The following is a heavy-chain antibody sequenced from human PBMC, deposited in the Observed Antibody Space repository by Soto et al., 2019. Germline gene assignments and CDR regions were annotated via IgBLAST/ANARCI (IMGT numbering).Heavy chain of an antibody. CDR3: ARDQPFYDTSGLDY. CDR1: GFTFSSYA. D-gene: IGHD3-22*01. CDR2: ISSRSTTI. V-gene: IGHV3-48*02. Sequence: EVQLLESGGGLVQPGGSLRLSCAASGFTFSSYAMNWVRQAPGKGLEWVSYISSRSTTIYYADSVKGRFTISRHNAQNSLYMQMNSLRDEDTAVYYCARDQPFYDTSGLDYWGQGILGTVSS. J-gene: IGHJ4*02.